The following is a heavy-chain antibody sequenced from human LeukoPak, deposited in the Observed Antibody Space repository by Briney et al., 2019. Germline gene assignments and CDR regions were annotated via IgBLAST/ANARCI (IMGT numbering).Heavy chain of an antibody. J-gene: IGHJ4*02. Sequence: GGSERLSCAASGFTISNYAMSWVRQAPGKGLEWVSGISGSGSGGSTDYADSVKGRFTISRDNSKNTLYLQMNSLRAEDTAVYYCAKVTSFWSGFSFFFDYWGRGTLVTVSS. CDR1: GFTISNYA. D-gene: IGHD3-3*01. V-gene: IGHV3-23*01. CDR2: ISGSGSGGST. CDR3: AKVTSFWSGFSFFFDY.